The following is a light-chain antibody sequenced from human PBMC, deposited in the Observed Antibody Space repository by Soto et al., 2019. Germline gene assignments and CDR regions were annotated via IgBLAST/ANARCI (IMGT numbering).Light chain of an antibody. Sequence: QSVLTQPPSVSGAPGQRVTISCTGSSSNIGAGYDVHWYQRLPGTAPKLLIYGNSNRPSGVPHRFSGSKSGTSASLAITGLQAEYEADYYGQSYDSSLSGAVFGGGTKLTVL. V-gene: IGLV1-40*01. CDR3: QSYDSSLSGAV. J-gene: IGLJ2*01. CDR2: GNS. CDR1: SSNIGAGYD.